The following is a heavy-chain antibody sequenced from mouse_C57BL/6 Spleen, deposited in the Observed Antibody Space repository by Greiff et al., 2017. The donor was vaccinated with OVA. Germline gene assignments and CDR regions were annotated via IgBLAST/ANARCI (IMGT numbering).Heavy chain of an antibody. V-gene: IGHV3-6*01. J-gene: IGHJ1*03. D-gene: IGHD4-1*01. CDR2: ISYDGSN. Sequence: EVQLKESGPGLVKPSQSLSLTCSVTGYSITSGYYWNWIRQFPGNKLEWMGYISYDGSNNYNPSLKNRISITRDTSKNQFFLKLNSVTTEDTATYYCAREAGTGYFDVWGTGTTVTVSS. CDR3: AREAGTGYFDV. CDR1: GYSITSGYY.